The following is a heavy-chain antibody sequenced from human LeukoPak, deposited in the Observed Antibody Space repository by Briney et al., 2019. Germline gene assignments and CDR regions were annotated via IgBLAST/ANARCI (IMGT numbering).Heavy chain of an antibody. V-gene: IGHV4-34*01. Sequence: SETLSLTCGVYGGSFNTYYWSWIRQPPGKGLEWMGEINHNGRTNNNPSLKSRVTISVDSAMNHFSLKVTSVTAADTAVYYCARWTPRTEMKGLNYYYGMDVWGKGRTVTVSS. D-gene: IGHD3/OR15-3a*01. J-gene: IGHJ6*04. CDR1: GGSFNTYY. CDR2: INHNGRT. CDR3: ARWTPRTEMKGLNYYYGMDV.